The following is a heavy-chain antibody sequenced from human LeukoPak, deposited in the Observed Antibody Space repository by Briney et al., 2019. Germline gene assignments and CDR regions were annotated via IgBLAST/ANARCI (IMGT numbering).Heavy chain of an antibody. Sequence: PSETLSLTCTVSGGSISSSNYYWGWIRQPPGKGLEWIGSFYYSGSTYYNPSLKSRVTISVDTSKNQFSLRLSSVTAADTAVYYCARRYSSSWDNWFDPWGQGTLVTVSS. CDR3: ARRYSSSWDNWFDP. D-gene: IGHD6-13*01. CDR1: GGSISSSNYY. V-gene: IGHV4-39*01. CDR2: FYYSGST. J-gene: IGHJ5*02.